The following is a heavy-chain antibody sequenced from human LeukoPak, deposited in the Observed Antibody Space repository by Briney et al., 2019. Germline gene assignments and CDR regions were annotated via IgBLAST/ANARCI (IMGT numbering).Heavy chain of an antibody. V-gene: IGHV3-7*03. J-gene: IGHJ4*02. CDR2: IKQDGSEK. Sequence: GGSLRLSCAASGFTFSSYWMSWVRQAPGKGLEWVANIKQDGSEKYYVDSVKGRFTISRDNSKNTLYLQMNSLRAEDTAVYYCAKVGYSSGWSIDYWGQGTLVTVSS. D-gene: IGHD6-19*01. CDR3: AKVGYSSGWSIDY. CDR1: GFTFSSYW.